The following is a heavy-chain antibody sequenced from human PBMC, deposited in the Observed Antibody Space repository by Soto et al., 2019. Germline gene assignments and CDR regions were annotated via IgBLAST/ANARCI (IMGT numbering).Heavy chain of an antibody. D-gene: IGHD2-2*02. CDR3: AGGARLCAKTSCYSGRLGP. V-gene: IGHV1-69*02. CDR1: GGTVSSYI. CDR2: IIPILGIA. Sequence: SVKVSCKASGGTVSSYIITWVRQTPGQGLEWMGRIIPILGIANYAQKLQGRVTMTRKTSITTAYMELSSLRSEATAIYYSAGGARLCAKTSCYSGRLGPLGHGTLVTVSS. J-gene: IGHJ5*02.